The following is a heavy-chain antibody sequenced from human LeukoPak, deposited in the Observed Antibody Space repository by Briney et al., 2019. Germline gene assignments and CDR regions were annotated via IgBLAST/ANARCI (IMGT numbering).Heavy chain of an antibody. D-gene: IGHD3-9*01. Sequence: GGSLRLSCAASGFTFSDYNMNWIRQAPGKGLEWVSYITNGGSTKHHADSVKGRFTISRDNVKKTLYLQMNSLRAEDTAVYYCARSIGLTGGGVDVWGQGTTVTVSS. V-gene: IGHV3-11*01. CDR3: ARSIGLTGGGVDV. J-gene: IGHJ6*02. CDR1: GFTFSDYN. CDR2: ITNGGSTK.